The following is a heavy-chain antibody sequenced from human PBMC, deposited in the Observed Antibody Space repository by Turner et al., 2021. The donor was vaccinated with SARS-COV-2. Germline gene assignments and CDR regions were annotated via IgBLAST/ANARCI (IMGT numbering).Heavy chain of an antibody. CDR2: IYYSGSA. D-gene: IGHD5-18*01. Sequence: QLQLQESGPGLVKPSETLSLTCTVSGGSISSSSYYWGWIRQPPGKGLAWIGNIYYSGSAYYNPSLTSRVTISVAPSKNQFSLKLTSVTAADTAVYYCARLMDTAMDYYGTDVWGQGTTVTVSS. V-gene: IGHV4-39*01. J-gene: IGHJ6*02. CDR3: ARLMDTAMDYYGTDV. CDR1: GGSISSSSYY.